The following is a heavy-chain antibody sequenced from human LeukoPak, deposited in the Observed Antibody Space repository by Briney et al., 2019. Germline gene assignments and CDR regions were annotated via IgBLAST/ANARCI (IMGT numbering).Heavy chain of an antibody. J-gene: IGHJ5*02. CDR3: ARWRGYYGSGSYLS. CDR1: GGSISSYY. Sequence: SETLSLTCTVSGGSISSYYWSWIRQPPGKGLEWIGYIYYSGSTNYNPSLKSRVTISVDTSKNQFSLKLSSVTAADTAVYYCARWRGYYGSGSYLSWGQGTLVTVSS. D-gene: IGHD3-10*01. V-gene: IGHV4-59*08. CDR2: IYYSGST.